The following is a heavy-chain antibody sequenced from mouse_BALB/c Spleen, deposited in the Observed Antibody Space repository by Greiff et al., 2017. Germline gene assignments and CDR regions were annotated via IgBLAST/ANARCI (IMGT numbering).Heavy chain of an antibody. J-gene: IGHJ2*01. V-gene: IGHV1-87*01. D-gene: IGHD1-2*01. CDR1: GYTFTSYW. Sequence: VQLQQSGAELARPGASVKLSCKASGYTFTSYWMQWVKQRPGQGLEWIGAIYPGDGDTRYTQKFKGKATLTADKSSSTAYMQLSSLASEDSAVYYCARSGTATYYWGQGTTLTVSS. CDR2: IYPGDGDT. CDR3: ARSGTATYY.